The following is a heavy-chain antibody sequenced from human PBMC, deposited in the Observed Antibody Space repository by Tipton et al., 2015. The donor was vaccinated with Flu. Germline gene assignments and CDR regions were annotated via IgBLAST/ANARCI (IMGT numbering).Heavy chain of an antibody. Sequence: GEALSSSSYSWTFIRQPPGKALEWIGNIYHGGSTFYNPSLKSRVTISPDTSNNQFSLRLTSVTSADTAVYFCARAAYSTSWTYDDWGQGTLFTVSS. CDR3: ARAAYSTSWTYDD. D-gene: IGHD5-18*01. J-gene: IGHJ4*02. V-gene: IGHV4-30-2*01. CDR2: IYHGGST. CDR1: GEALSSSSYS.